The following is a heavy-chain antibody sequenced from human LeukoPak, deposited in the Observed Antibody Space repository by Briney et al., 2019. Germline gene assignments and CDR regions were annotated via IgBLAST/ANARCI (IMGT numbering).Heavy chain of an antibody. V-gene: IGHV3-30*02. D-gene: IGHD3-22*01. Sequence: GGSLRLSCAASGFTFSNYGMHWVRQAPGKGLEWVAFIQYDGSDKYYADSVKGRFTISRDNSKNTLYLQMNSLRVEDTAVYYCARETRQDRHFDYWGQGTLVTVSS. CDR1: GFTFSNYG. CDR2: IQYDGSDK. J-gene: IGHJ4*02. CDR3: ARETRQDRHFDY.